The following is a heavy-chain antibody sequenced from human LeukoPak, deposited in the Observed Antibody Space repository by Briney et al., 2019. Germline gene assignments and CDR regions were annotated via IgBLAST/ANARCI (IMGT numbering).Heavy chain of an antibody. V-gene: IGHV3-7*01. D-gene: IGHD1-26*01. Sequence: GGSLRLSCAATGFTFSNYWMRWVRQAPGKGLEWVANIKYDGREKQYVDSVKGRFTISRDNAKNSLCLQMNSLRAEDTAVYYCARYLNSGPEDFWGQGTLVTVSS. CDR2: IKYDGREK. CDR3: ARYLNSGPEDF. CDR1: GFTFSNYW. J-gene: IGHJ4*02.